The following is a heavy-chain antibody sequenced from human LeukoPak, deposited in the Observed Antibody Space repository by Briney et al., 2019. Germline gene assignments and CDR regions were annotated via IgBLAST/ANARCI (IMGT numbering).Heavy chain of an antibody. D-gene: IGHD2-15*01. J-gene: IGHJ6*02. CDR3: AREELLSNYYYYGMDV. Sequence: SETLSLTCTVSGGSISRGSYYWSWIRQPAGKGLERIGRIYTSGSPNYNPSLKSRVTISVDTSKNQFSLKLSSVAAADTAVYYCAREELLSNYYYYGMDVWGQGTTVTVSS. V-gene: IGHV4-61*02. CDR2: IYTSGSP. CDR1: GGSISRGSYY.